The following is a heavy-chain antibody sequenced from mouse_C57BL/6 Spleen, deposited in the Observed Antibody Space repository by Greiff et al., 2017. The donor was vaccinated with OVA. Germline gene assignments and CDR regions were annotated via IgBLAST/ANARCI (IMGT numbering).Heavy chain of an antibody. CDR3: ARDSYLYSMDY. CDR1: GFTFSDYG. Sequence: EVQLVESGGGLVKPGGSLKLSCAASGFTFSDYGMHWVRQAPEKGLEWVAYISSGSSTIYYADTVKGRFTISRDNAKNTLFLQMTSLRSEDTAMYYCARDSYLYSMDYWGQGTSVTVSS. V-gene: IGHV5-17*01. CDR2: ISSGSSTI. J-gene: IGHJ4*01.